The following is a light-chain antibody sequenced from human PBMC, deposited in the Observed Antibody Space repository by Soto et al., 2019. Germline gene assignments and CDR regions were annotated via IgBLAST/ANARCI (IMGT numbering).Light chain of an antibody. Sequence: ENVLTQSPGTLSLSPGERATLSCRASESVSSSFLAWYQQRLGQAPRLLIYGASSRATGIPDRFSGSGSGTEFTLTISSLQSEDFAVYYCQQYNNWPPITFGQGTRLEIK. CDR2: GAS. CDR1: ESVSSSF. J-gene: IGKJ5*01. V-gene: IGKV3-20*01. CDR3: QQYNNWPPIT.